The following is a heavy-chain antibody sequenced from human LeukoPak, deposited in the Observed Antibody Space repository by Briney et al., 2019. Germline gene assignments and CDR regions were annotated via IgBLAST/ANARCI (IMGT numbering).Heavy chain of an antibody. D-gene: IGHD6-19*01. V-gene: IGHV5-51*01. CDR2: IYPGDSDT. J-gene: IGHJ4*02. CDR1: GYSFTSYW. CDR3: ARQYVSSGWYSPFDY. Sequence: LGESLKISCKGSGYSFTSYWIGWVRQMPGKGLEWMGIIYPGDSDTRYSPSFQGQVTISADKSISTAYLQWSSLKASDTAMYYCARQYVSSGWYSPFDYWGRGTLVTVSS.